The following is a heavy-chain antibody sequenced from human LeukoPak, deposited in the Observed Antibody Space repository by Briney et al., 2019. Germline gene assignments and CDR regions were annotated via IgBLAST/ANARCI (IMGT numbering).Heavy chain of an antibody. V-gene: IGHV1-69*13. CDR3: ARAIGLDFDF. Sequence: SVKVSCKASGGTFSSYAISWVRQAPGQGLGWMGGIIPIFGTANYAQKFQGRVTITADESTSTAYMELNSLRAEDTAMYYCARAIGLDFDFWGQGTLVTVSS. CDR1: GGTFSSYA. D-gene: IGHD2/OR15-2a*01. J-gene: IGHJ4*02. CDR2: IIPIFGTA.